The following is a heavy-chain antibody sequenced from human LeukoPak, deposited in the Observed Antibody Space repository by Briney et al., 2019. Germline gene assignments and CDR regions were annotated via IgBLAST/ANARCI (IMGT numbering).Heavy chain of an antibody. Sequence: PGGSLRLSCAASGFTFSSYAMSWVRQAPGKGLEWVSAISGSGGSTYYADSVKGRFTISRDNSKNTLYLQMNSVRAEDTAVYYCAKGGYCSSTSCYIPHQFDYWGQGTLVTVSS. V-gene: IGHV3-23*01. CDR2: ISGSGGST. J-gene: IGHJ4*02. D-gene: IGHD2-2*02. CDR3: AKGGYCSSTSCYIPHQFDY. CDR1: GFTFSSYA.